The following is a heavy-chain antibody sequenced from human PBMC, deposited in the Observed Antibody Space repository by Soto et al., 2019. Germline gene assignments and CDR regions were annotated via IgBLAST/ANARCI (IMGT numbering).Heavy chain of an antibody. V-gene: IGHV1-18*01. J-gene: IGHJ6*02. D-gene: IGHD2-2*01. CDR1: GYTFTSYG. Sequence: GASVKVSCKASGYTFTSYGISWVRQAPGQGLEWMGWISAYNGNTNYAQKLQGRVTMTTDTSTSTAYMELRSLRSDDTAVYYCARDRCSSTSCPPYLYYGMDVWGQGTTVTSP. CDR3: ARDRCSSTSCPPYLYYGMDV. CDR2: ISAYNGNT.